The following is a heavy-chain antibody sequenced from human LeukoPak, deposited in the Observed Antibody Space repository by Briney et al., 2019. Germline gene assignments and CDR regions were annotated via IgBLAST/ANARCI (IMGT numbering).Heavy chain of an antibody. CDR2: ISWNSGSI. D-gene: IGHD3-22*01. V-gene: IGHV3-9*01. CDR3: AKDAPVRSYYYGMDV. J-gene: IGHJ6*02. Sequence: PGRSLRLSCAASGFTFVDYAMHWVRQPQGKGLEWVAGISWNSGSIGYADSVKGRFTISRDNAKNSLYLQMNSLRAEDTALYYCAKDAPVRSYYYGMDVWGQGTTVTVSS. CDR1: GFTFVDYA.